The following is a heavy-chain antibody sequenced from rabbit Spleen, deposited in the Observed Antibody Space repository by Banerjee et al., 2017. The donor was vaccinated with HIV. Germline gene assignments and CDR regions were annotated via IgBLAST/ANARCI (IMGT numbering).Heavy chain of an antibody. D-gene: IGHD4-1*01. CDR2: IYRDYDII. Sequence: QEQLVESGGGLVTLGGSLKLSCKASGFDFSSYGIIWVRQAPGKGLESIAYIYRDYDIIEYANWVNGRFTISLDNAQTTVTLQMTSLTAADTATYFCAREASSGWGVVSFYFNLWGPGTLVTVS. V-gene: IGHV1S47*01. J-gene: IGHJ4*01. CDR1: GFDFSSYG. CDR3: AREASSGWGVVSFYFNL.